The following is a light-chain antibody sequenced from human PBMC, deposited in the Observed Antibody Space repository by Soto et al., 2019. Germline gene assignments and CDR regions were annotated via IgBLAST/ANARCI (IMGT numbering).Light chain of an antibody. CDR1: QSVSSY. Sequence: EIVLTQSPATLSLSPGERATLSCRASQSVSSYLAWYQQKPGQAPRLLIYDASNRATGIPARFSGSGSGTDFTLTISSREPEDFAVYYCQQRSNWHTFGQGNKLEIK. J-gene: IGKJ2*01. CDR2: DAS. CDR3: QQRSNWHT. V-gene: IGKV3-11*01.